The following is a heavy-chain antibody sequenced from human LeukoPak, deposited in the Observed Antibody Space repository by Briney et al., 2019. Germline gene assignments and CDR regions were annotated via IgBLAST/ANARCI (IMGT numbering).Heavy chain of an antibody. CDR1: WLTLRSFA. Sequence: GGSLRLSCAASWLTLRSFAISWVRQAPGKGLEWVSSIIASGSTTFYADSVKGRFNISRDNFKTTLALQMNSLSAEDTAIYYCAKLTSDWGQGTLVTVSS. CDR2: IIASGSTT. V-gene: IGHV3-23*01. J-gene: IGHJ4*02. CDR3: AKLTSD.